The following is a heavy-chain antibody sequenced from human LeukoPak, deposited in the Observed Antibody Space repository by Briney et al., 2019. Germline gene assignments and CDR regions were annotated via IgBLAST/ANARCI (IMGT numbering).Heavy chain of an antibody. CDR2: INPNSGGT. J-gene: IGHJ4*02. CDR1: GYTFTGYY. Sequence: GASVKVSCKASGYTFTGYYMHWVRQAPGQGLEWMGWINPNSGGTNYAQKFQGRVTMTRDTSISTAYMELSSLRSEDTAVYYCARDSMSSGPNHFDYWGQGTLVTVSS. D-gene: IGHD6-19*01. CDR3: ARDSMSSGPNHFDY. V-gene: IGHV1-2*02.